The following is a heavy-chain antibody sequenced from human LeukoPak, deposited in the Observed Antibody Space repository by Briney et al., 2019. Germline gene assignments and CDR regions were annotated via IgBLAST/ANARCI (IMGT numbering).Heavy chain of an antibody. V-gene: IGHV1-2*02. Sequence: GASVKVSCKASGYTFTGYYMHWVRQAPGQGLEWMGWINPNSGGTNYAQKFQGRVTMTRDTSISTAYMELSRLRSDDTAVYYCARAWMITFGGGPFDPWGQGTLVTVSS. CDR3: ARAWMITFGGGPFDP. J-gene: IGHJ5*02. CDR1: GYTFTGYY. CDR2: INPNSGGT. D-gene: IGHD3-16*01.